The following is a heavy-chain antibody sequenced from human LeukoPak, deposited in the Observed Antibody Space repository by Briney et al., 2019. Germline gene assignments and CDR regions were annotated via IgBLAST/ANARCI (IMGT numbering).Heavy chain of an antibody. V-gene: IGHV4-39*07. CDR1: GGSISSSSYY. CDR3: ARDGDGYNYRGVDY. CDR2: IYYSGST. Sequence: SETLSLTCTVSGGSISSSSYYWGWIRQPPGKGLEWIGSIYYSGSTYYNPSLKSRVTISVDTSKNQFSLKLSSVTAADTAVYYCARDGDGYNYRGVDYWGQGPWSPSPQ. J-gene: IGHJ4*02. D-gene: IGHD5-24*01.